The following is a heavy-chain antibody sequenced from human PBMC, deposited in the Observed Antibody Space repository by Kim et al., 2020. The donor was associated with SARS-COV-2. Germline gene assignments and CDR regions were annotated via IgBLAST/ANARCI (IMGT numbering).Heavy chain of an antibody. J-gene: IGHJ4*02. D-gene: IGHD3-10*01. V-gene: IGHV3-23*01. CDR1: GFTFSSYA. CDR3: AKVVGSGSGYFDY. CDR2: ISGSGGST. Sequence: GGSLRLSCAASGFTFSSYAMSWVRQAPGKGLEWVSAISGSGGSTYYADSVKGWFTISRDNSKNTLYLQMNSLRAEDTAVYYCAKVVGSGSGYFDYWGQGTLVTVSS.